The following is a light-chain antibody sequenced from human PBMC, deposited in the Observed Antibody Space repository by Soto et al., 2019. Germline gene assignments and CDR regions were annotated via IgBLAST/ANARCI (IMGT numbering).Light chain of an antibody. CDR3: CSYAGSSWV. CDR2: EGS. Sequence: QSALTQPASVSGSPGQSITISCTGTSSDVGSYNLVSWYQQHPGKAPKLMIYEGSKRPSGVSNRFSGSKSGNTASLTISGLQAEDEADYYCCSYAGSSWVFXXGTKLTVL. CDR1: SSDVGSYNL. J-gene: IGLJ3*02. V-gene: IGLV2-23*01.